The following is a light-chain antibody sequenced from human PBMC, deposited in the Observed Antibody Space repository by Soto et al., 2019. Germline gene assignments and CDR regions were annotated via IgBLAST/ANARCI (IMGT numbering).Light chain of an antibody. J-gene: IGKJ4*01. CDR1: QGISSW. CDR2: AAS. Sequence: DIQMTQSPSFVSASVGDRVTITCRASQGISSWVAWYQHRPGRAPKLLIHAASNLESGVPSRFSGSGSGTDFTLTISSLQPEDFATYYCQQTTSFPLTFGGGTKVEIK. CDR3: QQTTSFPLT. V-gene: IGKV1-12*01.